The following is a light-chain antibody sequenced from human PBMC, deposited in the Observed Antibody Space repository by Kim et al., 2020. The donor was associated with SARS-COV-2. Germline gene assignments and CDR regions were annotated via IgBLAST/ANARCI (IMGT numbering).Light chain of an antibody. CDR3: QAWDSSTYV. CDR1: KLGDKY. V-gene: IGLV3-1*01. J-gene: IGLJ1*01. CDR2: QDS. Sequence: VSPGQTASITCCGDKLGDKYACWYQQKPGQSPVLVIYQDSKRPSGIPERFSGSNSGNTATLTISGTQAMDEADYYCQAWDSSTYVFGTGTKVTVL.